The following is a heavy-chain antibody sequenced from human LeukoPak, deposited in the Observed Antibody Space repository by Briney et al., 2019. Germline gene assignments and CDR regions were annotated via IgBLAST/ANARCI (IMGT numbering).Heavy chain of an antibody. CDR3: AKDGGFDFWSGYYGFDY. V-gene: IGHV3-30*18. CDR1: GFTFSSYG. Sequence: PGGSLRLSCAASGFTFSSYGMHWVRQAPGKGLEWVAVISYDGSNKYYADSVKGRFTISRDNSKNTLYLQMNSLRAEDTAVYYCAKDGGFDFWSGYYGFDYWGQGTLVTVSS. J-gene: IGHJ4*02. CDR2: ISYDGSNK. D-gene: IGHD3-3*01.